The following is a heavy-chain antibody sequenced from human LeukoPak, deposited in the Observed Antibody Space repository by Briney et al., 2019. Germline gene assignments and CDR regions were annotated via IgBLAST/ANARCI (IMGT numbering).Heavy chain of an antibody. CDR2: ISSSRSTI. D-gene: IGHD3-22*01. Sequence: GGSLRLSCAASGFTFSTYGMSWVRQALGKGLEWLSYISSSRSTIYYGDSVKGRFTISRDNAKNSLYLQMNSLRDEDTALYYCARAMYYYDSSGGLGAFDIWGQGTMVTVSS. J-gene: IGHJ3*02. CDR3: ARAMYYYDSSGGLGAFDI. V-gene: IGHV3-48*02. CDR1: GFTFSTYG.